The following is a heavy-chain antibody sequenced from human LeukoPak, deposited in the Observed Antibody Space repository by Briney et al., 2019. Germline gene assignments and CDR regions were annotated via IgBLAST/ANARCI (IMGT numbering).Heavy chain of an antibody. D-gene: IGHD3-22*01. V-gene: IGHV4-34*01. CDR1: GGSFSGYY. CDR3: ARGPRRITMIVVVIKSGYFDY. Sequence: PSETLSLTCAVYGGSFSGYYWSWIRQPPGKGLEWIGEINHSGSTNYNPSLKSRVTISVDTSKNQFSLKLSSVTAADTAVYYCARGPRRITMIVVVIKSGYFDYWGQGTLVTVSS. J-gene: IGHJ4*02. CDR2: INHSGST.